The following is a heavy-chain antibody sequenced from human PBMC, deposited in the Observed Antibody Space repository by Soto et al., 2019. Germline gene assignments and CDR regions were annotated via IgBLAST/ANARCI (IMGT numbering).Heavy chain of an antibody. V-gene: IGHV3-30*18. CDR1: GFTFSSYG. CDR2: ISYDGSNK. Sequence: QVQLVESGGGVVQPGRSLRLSCAASGFTFSSYGMHWVRQAPGKGLEGVAVISYDGSNKYYADSVKGRFTISRDNSKNTLYLQMNSLRAEDTAVYYCAKDRLAVTNYYYMDVWGKGTTVTVSS. CDR3: AKDRLAVTNYYYMDV. D-gene: IGHD4-17*01. J-gene: IGHJ6*03.